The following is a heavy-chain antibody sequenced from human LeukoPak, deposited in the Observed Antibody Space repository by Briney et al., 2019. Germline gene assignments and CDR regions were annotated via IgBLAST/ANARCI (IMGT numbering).Heavy chain of an antibody. D-gene: IGHD2-2*01. CDR3: ARAPRTPRYCSSTSCYHGGYYYYYMDV. J-gene: IGHJ6*03. CDR1: GGSISSYY. CDR2: IYYSGST. V-gene: IGHV4-59*01. Sequence: SETLSLTCTVSGGSISSYYWSWIRQPPGKGLEWIGYIYYSGSTNYNPSLKSRVTISVDTSKNQFSLKLSSVTAADTAVYYCARAPRTPRYCSSTSCYHGGYYYYYMDVWGKGTTVTVSS.